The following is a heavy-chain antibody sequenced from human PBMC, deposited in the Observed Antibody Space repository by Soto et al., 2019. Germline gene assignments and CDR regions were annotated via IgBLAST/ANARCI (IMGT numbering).Heavy chain of an antibody. J-gene: IGHJ6*02. CDR3: ARGYGGYSSSRQYYYYYVMDV. CDR1: GYTFTSYA. D-gene: IGHD6-6*01. Sequence: ASVKVSCKASGYTFTSYAMHWVRQAPGQRLEWMGWINAGNGNTKYSQKFQGRVTITRDTSASTAYMELSSLRSEDTPVYYCARGYGGYSSSRQYYYYYVMDVWGQGTTVTV. CDR2: INAGNGNT. V-gene: IGHV1-3*01.